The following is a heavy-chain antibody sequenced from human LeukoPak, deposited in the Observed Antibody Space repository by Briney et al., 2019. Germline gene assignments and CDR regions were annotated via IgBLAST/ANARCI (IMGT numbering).Heavy chain of an antibody. CDR1: GFTFGDYA. V-gene: IGHV3-74*01. Sequence: PGGSLRLSCTASGFTFGDYAMSWVRQVPGKGLVWVSRINPDESDTTSADSVKGRFTISRDNAKNTLSLQMNSLRAEDTAVYYCARDRSQFRELAAFDIWGQGTMVTVSS. CDR2: INPDESDT. J-gene: IGHJ3*02. CDR3: ARDRSQFRELAAFDI. D-gene: IGHD3-10*01.